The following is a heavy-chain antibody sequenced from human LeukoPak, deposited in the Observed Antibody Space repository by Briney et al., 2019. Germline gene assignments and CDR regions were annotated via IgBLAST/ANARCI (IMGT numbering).Heavy chain of an antibody. Sequence: PGGSLRLSCAASGFTFSSYAMHWVRQAPGKGLEWVAGISYDGSNKNYADSVKGRFTISRDNSKNTLYLQMNRLRAEDTAVYYCVREGFMIVVVSYMDVWGKGTTVTV. V-gene: IGHV3-30*04. CDR1: GFTFSSYA. J-gene: IGHJ6*03. CDR3: VREGFMIVVVSYMDV. CDR2: ISYDGSNK. D-gene: IGHD3-22*01.